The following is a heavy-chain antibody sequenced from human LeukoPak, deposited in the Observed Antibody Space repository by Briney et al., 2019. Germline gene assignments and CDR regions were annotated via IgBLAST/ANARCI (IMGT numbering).Heavy chain of an antibody. Sequence: ASVKVSCKASGYTFTSYGISWVRQAPGQGLEWMGWISAYNGNTNYAQKLQGRVTMTTDTSTSTAYMELRSLRSDDMAVYYCATHPLDIVATISFDYWGQGTLVTVSS. CDR1: GYTFTSYG. V-gene: IGHV1-18*03. CDR3: ATHPLDIVATISFDY. CDR2: ISAYNGNT. J-gene: IGHJ4*02. D-gene: IGHD5-12*01.